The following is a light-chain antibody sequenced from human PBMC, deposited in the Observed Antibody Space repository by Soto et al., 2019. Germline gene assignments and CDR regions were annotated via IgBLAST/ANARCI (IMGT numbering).Light chain of an antibody. Sequence: DIVMTQSPLSLPVTPGEPASISCRSSQSLLHSNGYNYLDWYLQKPWQSPQLLIYLGSTRTSGVPDRFSSSDACTEFTLKNSRGEAEDVVVYYCMQALQTPRTFGPGTKVDFK. V-gene: IGKV2-28*01. J-gene: IGKJ3*01. CDR1: QSLLHSNGYNY. CDR3: MQALQTPRT. CDR2: LGS.